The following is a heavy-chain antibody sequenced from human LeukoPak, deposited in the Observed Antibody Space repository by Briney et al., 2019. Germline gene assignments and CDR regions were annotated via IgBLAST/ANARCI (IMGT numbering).Heavy chain of an antibody. Sequence: PGGSLRLSCAASGFTVSRNYMSWVRQAPGKGLEWVSVIYSGGTTYYADSVKGRFTISRDNSKNTLYLQMNRLRAEDTAVYYCARSRYDSSGYYGIIGNWGQGTLVTVSS. CDR3: ARSRYDSSGYYGIIGN. CDR2: IYSGGTT. D-gene: IGHD3-22*01. J-gene: IGHJ4*02. CDR1: GFTVSRNY. V-gene: IGHV3-66*01.